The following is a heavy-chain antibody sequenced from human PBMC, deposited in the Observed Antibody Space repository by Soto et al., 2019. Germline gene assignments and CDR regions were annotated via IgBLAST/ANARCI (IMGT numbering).Heavy chain of an antibody. CDR1: GGSFSGYY. CDR2: INHSGST. D-gene: IGHD6-13*01. V-gene: IGHV4-34*01. J-gene: IGHJ6*03. CDR3: ARGFRRPAADARTKSYYYYYMDV. Sequence: SETLSLTCAVYGGSFSGYYWSWIRQPPGKGLEWIGEINHSGSTNYNPSLKSRVTISVDTSKNQFSLKLSSVTAADTAVYYCARGFRRPAADARTKSYYYYYMDVWGKGTTVTVSS.